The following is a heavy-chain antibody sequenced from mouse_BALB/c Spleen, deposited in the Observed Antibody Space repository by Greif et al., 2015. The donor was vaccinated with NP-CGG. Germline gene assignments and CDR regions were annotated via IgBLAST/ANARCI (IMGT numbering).Heavy chain of an antibody. CDR1: GFTFSSYG. Sequence: EVKLVESGGGLVQPGGSLKLSCAASGFTFSSYGMSWARQTPDKRLELVATINSNGGSTYYPDSVKGRFTISRDNAKNTLYLQMSSLKSEDTAMYYCARDPGAWFAYWGQGTLVTVSA. V-gene: IGHV5-6-3*01. CDR2: INSNGGST. CDR3: ARDPGAWFAY. J-gene: IGHJ3*01. D-gene: IGHD4-1*01.